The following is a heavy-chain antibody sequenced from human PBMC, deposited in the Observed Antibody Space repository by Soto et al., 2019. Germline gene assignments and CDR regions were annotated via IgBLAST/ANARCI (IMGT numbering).Heavy chain of an antibody. Sequence: ASVKVSCKASGYTFTSYDINWVRQATGQGLEWMGWMNPNSGNTGYAQKFQGRVTMTRNTSISTAYMELSSLRSEDTAVYYCARAPYYDYIWGSYVIGAFDIWGQGTMVTVSS. CDR2: MNPNSGNT. V-gene: IGHV1-8*01. D-gene: IGHD3-16*01. CDR3: ARAPYYDYIWGSYVIGAFDI. J-gene: IGHJ3*02. CDR1: GYTFTSYD.